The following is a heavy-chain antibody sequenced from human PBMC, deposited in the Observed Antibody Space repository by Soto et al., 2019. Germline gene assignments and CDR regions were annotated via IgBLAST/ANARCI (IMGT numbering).Heavy chain of an antibody. CDR3: ARTLDYGDYGYYFDY. CDR1: GGTFSSYA. CDR2: IIPIFGTA. Sequence: QVQLVQSGAEVKKPGSSVKVSCKASGGTFSSYAISWVRQAPGQGLEWMEGIIPIFGTANYAQKFQGRVTITADESTSTAYMELSSLRSEDTAVYYFARTLDYGDYGYYFDYWGLVPLVTVSS. D-gene: IGHD4-17*01. V-gene: IGHV1-69*01. J-gene: IGHJ4*02.